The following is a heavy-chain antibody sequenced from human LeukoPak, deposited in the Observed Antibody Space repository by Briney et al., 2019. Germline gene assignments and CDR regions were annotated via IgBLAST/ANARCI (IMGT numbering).Heavy chain of an antibody. Sequence: GESLKISCQGSRYSFPTYLIAWVRQVPVKGLEWMGSVNPEDSSITYSPSFQGQVTISADTSINTAFLQWNSLRASDTAMYYCARHFRLYSKFDYWGPGSLVTVSS. V-gene: IGHV5-51*01. J-gene: IGHJ4*01. CDR1: RYSFPTYL. CDR3: ARHFRLYSKFDY. D-gene: IGHD3-10*01. CDR2: VNPEDSSI.